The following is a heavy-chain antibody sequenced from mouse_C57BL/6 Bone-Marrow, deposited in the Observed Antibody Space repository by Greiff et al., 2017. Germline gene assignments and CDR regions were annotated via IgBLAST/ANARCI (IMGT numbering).Heavy chain of an antibody. J-gene: IGHJ3*01. Sequence: VQLQQPGAELVRPGTSVKLSCTASGYTFTSYWMHWVKQRPGQGLEWIGVIDPSDSYTNYNQKFKGKATLTVDTSSSTAYMQLSSLTSEDSAVYYCARGYFAYWGQGTLVTVSA. CDR2: IDPSDSYT. CDR3: ARGYFAY. V-gene: IGHV1-59*01. CDR1: GYTFTSYW.